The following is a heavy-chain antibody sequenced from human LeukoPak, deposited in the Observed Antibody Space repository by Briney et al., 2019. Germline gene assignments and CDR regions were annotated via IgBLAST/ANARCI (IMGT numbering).Heavy chain of an antibody. D-gene: IGHD5-18*01. CDR1: GYTFTSYG. Sequence: ASVKVSCEASGYTFTSYGISWVRQAPGQGLEWMGWISAYNGNTNYAQKLQGRVTMTTDTSTSTAYMELRSLRSDDTAVYYCARGVRDVDTAMIIDYWGQGTLVTVSS. V-gene: IGHV1-18*04. CDR3: ARGVRDVDTAMIIDY. J-gene: IGHJ4*02. CDR2: ISAYNGNT.